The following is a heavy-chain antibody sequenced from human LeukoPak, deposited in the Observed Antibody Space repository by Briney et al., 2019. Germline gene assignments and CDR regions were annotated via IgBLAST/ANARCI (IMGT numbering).Heavy chain of an antibody. J-gene: IGHJ4*02. D-gene: IGHD1-26*01. Sequence: KPSETLSLTCAVYGGSFSGYYWSWLRQPPGKGLEWIGEINHSGSTNYNPSPKSRVTISVDTSKNQFSLKLSSVTAADTAVYYCARGLATTRFDYWGQGTLVTVSS. V-gene: IGHV4-34*01. CDR2: INHSGST. CDR3: ARGLATTRFDY. CDR1: GGSFSGYY.